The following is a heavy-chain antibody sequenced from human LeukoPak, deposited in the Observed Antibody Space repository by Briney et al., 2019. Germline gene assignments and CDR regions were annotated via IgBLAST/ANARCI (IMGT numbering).Heavy chain of an antibody. CDR3: ARAGTCSCTSCDGGIEY. V-gene: IGHV3-9*03. CDR1: GFSFGDYA. D-gene: IGHD2-2*01. CDR2: VNWNSAYI. J-gene: IGHJ4*02. Sequence: GGSLRLSCAASGFSFGDYAMHWVRQAPGKGMKWVAGVNWNSAYIGYGDSMKGRVTIYRDNAKKSLYLQMNGLRVEDMAVYYCARAGTCSCTSCDGGIEYWGQGTLVTVS.